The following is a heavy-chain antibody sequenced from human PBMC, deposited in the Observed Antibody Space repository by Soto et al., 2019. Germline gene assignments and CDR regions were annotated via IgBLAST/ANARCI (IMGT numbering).Heavy chain of an antibody. CDR2: IYSGGTI. V-gene: IGHV3-66*01. Sequence: GVPLRLSCAASGFTITSNYMSWDRQAPGKGLEWVSIIYSGGTIYYADSVKGRFTISRDKSKNTLYFQMNSLRAEDTAVYYCARGAHYYDTTGYYYFGDWGQGTLVTV. CDR3: ARGAHYYDTTGYYYFGD. D-gene: IGHD3-22*01. J-gene: IGHJ4*02. CDR1: GFTITSNY.